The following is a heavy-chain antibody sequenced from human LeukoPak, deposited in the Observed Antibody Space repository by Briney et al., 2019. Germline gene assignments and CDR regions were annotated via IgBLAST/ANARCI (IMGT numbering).Heavy chain of an antibody. D-gene: IGHD6-13*01. CDR3: ARKYSSSWYYFDY. V-gene: IGHV1-18*01. J-gene: IGHJ4*02. CDR2: ISAYNGNT. Sequence: VASVTVSFKSSVYTFTIYGISWVRQAPGQGGEWMGWISAYNGNTNYAQKLQGRVTMTTDTSTSTAYMELRSLRSDDTAVYYCARKYSSSWYYFDYWGQGTLVTVSS. CDR1: VYTFTIYG.